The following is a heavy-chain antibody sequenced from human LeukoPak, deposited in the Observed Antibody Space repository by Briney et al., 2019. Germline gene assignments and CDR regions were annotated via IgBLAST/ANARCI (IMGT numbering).Heavy chain of an antibody. CDR3: ARDYYDSSGYYSLNY. J-gene: IGHJ4*02. CDR2: FYGAAST. Sequence: GGSLRLSCAASGFIVSSNYMSWVRQAPGKGLEWVSVFYGAASTYYSDSVKGRFTISRDNSRNTLYLQMNSLRAEDAAVYYCARDYYDSSGYYSLNYWGQGTLVTVSS. V-gene: IGHV3-66*01. D-gene: IGHD3-22*01. CDR1: GFIVSSNY.